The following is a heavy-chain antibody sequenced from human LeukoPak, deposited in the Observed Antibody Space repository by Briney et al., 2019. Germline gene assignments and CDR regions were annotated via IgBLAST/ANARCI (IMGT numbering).Heavy chain of an antibody. CDR3: VKDSRVTIFGVPFFGY. V-gene: IGHV3-64D*09. J-gene: IGHJ4*02. CDR2: ISINGGST. CDR1: GFTFSSYA. Sequence: GGSLRLSCSVSGFTFSSYAMNWLRQAPGKGLEYVSGISINGGSTYYADSVKGRFTISRDNSKSTLYLQMSSLRAEGPSVYYCVKDSRVTIFGVPFFGYWGQGTLVTVSS. D-gene: IGHD3-3*01.